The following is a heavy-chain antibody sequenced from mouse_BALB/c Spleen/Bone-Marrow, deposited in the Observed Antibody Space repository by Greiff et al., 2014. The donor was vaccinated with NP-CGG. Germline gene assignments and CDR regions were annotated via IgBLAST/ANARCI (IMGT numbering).Heavy chain of an antibody. V-gene: IGHV1-14*01. Sequence: VHLKESGPELVKPGASVKMSCKASGYTFTSYLIHWVKQKPGQGLEWIGYITPYNDDTKYNEKFKGKATLTSDKSSSTAYMELSSLTSEDSAVYYCARWGGTPYFDYWGQGTTLTVSS. D-gene: IGHD4-1*01. J-gene: IGHJ2*01. CDR3: ARWGGTPYFDY. CDR2: ITPYNDDT. CDR1: GYTFTSYL.